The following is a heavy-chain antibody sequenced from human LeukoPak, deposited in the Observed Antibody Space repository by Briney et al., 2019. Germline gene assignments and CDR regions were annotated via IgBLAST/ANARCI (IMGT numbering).Heavy chain of an antibody. J-gene: IGHJ4*02. CDR2: IWYDGSKK. CDR1: GFTFSDYG. Sequence: GGSLRLSCAASGFTFSDYGMHWVRQAPGKGLEWVTLIWYDGSKKWYADSVKGRFTISRDSAKKTLYLQMNSLRAEDTAVYYCAWVGYDIDYWGQGTLVTVSS. V-gene: IGHV3-33*01. D-gene: IGHD5-12*01. CDR3: AWVGYDIDY.